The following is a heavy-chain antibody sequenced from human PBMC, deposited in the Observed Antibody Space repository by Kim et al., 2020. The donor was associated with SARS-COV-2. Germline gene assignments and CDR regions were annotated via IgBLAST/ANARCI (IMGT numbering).Heavy chain of an antibody. J-gene: IGHJ2*01. CDR2: INAGNCNT. Sequence: ASVKVSCKASGYTFTSYAMHWVRQAPGQRLEWMGWINAGNCNTKYSQKFQGRVTITRDTSASTAYMELSSLRSEDTAVYYCAREPPSGADWYFDLWGRGT. CDR1: GYTFTSYA. CDR3: AREPPSGADWYFDL. V-gene: IGHV1-3*01.